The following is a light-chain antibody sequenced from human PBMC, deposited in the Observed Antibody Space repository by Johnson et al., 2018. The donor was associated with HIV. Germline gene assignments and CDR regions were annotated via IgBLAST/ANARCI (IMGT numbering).Light chain of an antibody. V-gene: IGLV1-51*01. CDR1: SSNIGSNT. CDR3: GTWDSGLNTYV. CDR2: DNH. J-gene: IGLJ1*01. Sequence: QPVLTQPPSASGTPAQRVTISCSGSSSNIGSNTVNWYQQLPGTAPKLLIYDNHKRPSGTPDRFSGSKSGTSATLGITGLQTGDEADYYCGTWDSGLNTYVFGTGTKVTAL.